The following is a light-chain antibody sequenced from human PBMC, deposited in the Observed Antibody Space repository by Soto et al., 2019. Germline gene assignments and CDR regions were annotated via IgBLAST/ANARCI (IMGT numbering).Light chain of an antibody. CDR1: QSFRGL. CDR3: QQRHMWPIT. V-gene: IGKV3-11*01. Sequence: EVVLTQSPVTLSLSPGERATLSCRASQSFRGLLAWYQQKPGQTPRLLIYDAYNRATGIPPSFSGSGSGTGFTLTISSLETEDPEVYYCQQRHMWPITFGQGTRVEIK. J-gene: IGKJ5*01. CDR2: DAY.